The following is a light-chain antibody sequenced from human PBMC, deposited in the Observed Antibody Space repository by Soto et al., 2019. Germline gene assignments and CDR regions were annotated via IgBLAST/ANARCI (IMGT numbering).Light chain of an antibody. V-gene: IGKV1-5*03. J-gene: IGKJ1*01. Sequence: IQMTQSPSTLSASVGDRVTITCRASQSISGSLAWYQQKPGKAPKLLIYEASNLKSGVPPRFSGSGSGTEYTLTISSLQPDDSASYYCQHYNGYWTFGQGTRVEIK. CDR1: QSISGS. CDR2: EAS. CDR3: QHYNGYWT.